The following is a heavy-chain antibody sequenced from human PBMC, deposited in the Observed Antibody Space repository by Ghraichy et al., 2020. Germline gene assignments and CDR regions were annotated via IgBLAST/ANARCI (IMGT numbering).Heavy chain of an antibody. CDR1: GGSFSGYY. V-gene: IGHV4-34*01. Sequence: TLSLTCAVYGGSFSGYYWSWIRQPPGKGLEWIGEINHSGSTNYNPSLKSRVTISVDTSKNQFSLKLSSVTAADTAVYYCARASRKGGSYGYGPPDYWGQGTLVTVSS. D-gene: IGHD5-18*01. J-gene: IGHJ4*02. CDR3: ARASRKGGSYGYGPPDY. CDR2: INHSGST.